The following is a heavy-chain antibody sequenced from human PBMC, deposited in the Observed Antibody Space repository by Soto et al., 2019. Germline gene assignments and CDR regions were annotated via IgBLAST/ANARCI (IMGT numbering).Heavy chain of an antibody. Sequence: VQLEECGGGLVQPGWSLRLSCAASGFTVTSSYISWVRQAPGKRLEWVSTIYSSGSTYYADSVRGRFIISRDISENTVDLQMNSLTVEDTAVYYCAREASGSGWWSQGSFESWGQGTLVTVSS. D-gene: IGHD6-19*01. CDR2: IYSSGST. J-gene: IGHJ5*01. CDR1: GFTVTSSY. V-gene: IGHV3-66*01. CDR3: AREASGSGWWSQGSFES.